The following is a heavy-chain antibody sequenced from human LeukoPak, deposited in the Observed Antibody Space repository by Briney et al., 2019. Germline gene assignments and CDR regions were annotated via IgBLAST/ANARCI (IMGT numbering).Heavy chain of an antibody. J-gene: IGHJ4*02. CDR2: IYWNDNK. CDR3: APLRASDYFFDY. V-gene: IGHV2-5*01. Sequence: SGPTLVKPTQTLTLTCTFSGFSLRTSGVGVGWIRQPPGKALEWLANIYWNDNKPYSPSLDNRLTVTKDTSKNQVVLTMTNMDPVDTATYYCAPLRASDYFFDYWGQGTLVTVSS. CDR1: GFSLRTSGVG.